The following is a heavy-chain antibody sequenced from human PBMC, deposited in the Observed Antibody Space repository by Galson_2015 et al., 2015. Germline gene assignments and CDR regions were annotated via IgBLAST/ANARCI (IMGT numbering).Heavy chain of an antibody. J-gene: IGHJ4*02. D-gene: IGHD1-26*01. CDR1: GFPFSNFW. CDR2: INRDGSSA. V-gene: IGHV3-74*01. CDR3: ANLFSGVFVEY. Sequence: SLRLSCAASGFPFSNFWMHWVRQAPGKGLEWVAHINRDGSSATYADSVKGRFTISRDNAKNTLTLQMNSLGAEDTAVYYCANLFSGVFVEYWGQGTLVTVSS.